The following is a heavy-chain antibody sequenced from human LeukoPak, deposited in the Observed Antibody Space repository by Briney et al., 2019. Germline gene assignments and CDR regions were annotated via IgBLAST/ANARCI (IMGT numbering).Heavy chain of an antibody. V-gene: IGHV3-7*04. Sequence: GGSLRLSCAASGFTFSSYWMSWVRQAPGKGLEWVANIKQDGSEKYYVDSVKGRFTISRDNAKNSLYLQMNSLRAEDTAVYYCARAPHYYDSSGYYSDYWGQGTLVTVSS. CDR1: GFTFSSYW. CDR2: IKQDGSEK. D-gene: IGHD3-22*01. CDR3: ARAPHYYDSSGYYSDY. J-gene: IGHJ4*02.